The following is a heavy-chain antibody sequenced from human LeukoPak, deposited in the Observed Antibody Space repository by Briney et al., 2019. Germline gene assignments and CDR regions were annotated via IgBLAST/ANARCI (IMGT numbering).Heavy chain of an antibody. CDR1: GGSFSGYY. V-gene: IGHV4-34*01. CDR3: ARREVTMVRGVTRLWTYYFDY. CDR2: INHSGST. Sequence: SETLSLTCAVYGGSFSGYYWSWIRQPPGKGLEWIGEINHSGSTNYNPSLKRRVTISVDTSNNQFSLKLSSVTAADTAVYYCARREVTMVRGVTRLWTYYFDYWGQGTLVTVSS. J-gene: IGHJ4*02. D-gene: IGHD3-10*01.